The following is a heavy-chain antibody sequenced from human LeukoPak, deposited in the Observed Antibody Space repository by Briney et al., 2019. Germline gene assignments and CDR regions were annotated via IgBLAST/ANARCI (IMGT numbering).Heavy chain of an antibody. CDR1: GFNFDDYG. CDR3: ARGTHYYESSGYDY. V-gene: IGHV3-20*01. D-gene: IGHD3-22*01. Sequence: SGGSLRLSCAASGFNFDDYGMSWVRQAPGKGLEWVSGINWNGGNTGYADSVKGRFTISRDNAKNSLYLQMNSLRAEDTALYHCARGTHYYESSGYDYWGQGTLVTVSS. J-gene: IGHJ4*02. CDR2: INWNGGNT.